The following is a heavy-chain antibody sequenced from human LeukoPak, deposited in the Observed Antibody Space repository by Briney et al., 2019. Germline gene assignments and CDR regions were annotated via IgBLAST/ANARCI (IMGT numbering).Heavy chain of an antibody. CDR1: GFTFSSYG. CDR2: ISGSGGAT. D-gene: IGHD6-13*01. V-gene: IGHV3-23*01. CDR3: AREGSSSCSDY. Sequence: GGSLRLSCAASGFTFSSYGMHWVRRAPGKGLEWISAISGSGGATHYADSVKGRFTISRDNFNNALYLQLNSLGVEDTAVYYCAREGSSSCSDYWGQGTLVTVSS. J-gene: IGHJ4*02.